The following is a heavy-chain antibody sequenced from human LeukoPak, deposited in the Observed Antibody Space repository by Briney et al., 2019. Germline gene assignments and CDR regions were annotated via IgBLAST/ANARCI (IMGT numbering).Heavy chain of an antibody. CDR2: ISSSGSTM. CDR1: GFTFSDYY. V-gene: IGHV3-11*04. CDR3: ARGEVATTYYYGMDV. Sequence: PGGSLRLSCAASGFTFSDYYMTWIRQAPGKGLEWVSYISSSGSTMYYADSVKGRFTISRDNAKNSLFLQMDSPRADDTAVYYCARGEVATTYYYGMDVWGQGTTVTVSS. J-gene: IGHJ6*02. D-gene: IGHD5-12*01.